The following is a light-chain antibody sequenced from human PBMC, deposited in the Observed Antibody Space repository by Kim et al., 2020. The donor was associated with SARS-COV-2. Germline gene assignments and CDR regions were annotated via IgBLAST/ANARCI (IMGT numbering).Light chain of an antibody. J-gene: IGKJ2*01. V-gene: IGKV3-15*01. CDR2: AAS. Sequence: VSPGDSATRCCRASQSDGNNVAWYQQKLGQAPRLLIYAASTRATDVPPRFSGAGSETEFTLTITSLQSEDFAVYFCQHYDNWPPYTFGQGTKLEI. CDR3: QHYDNWPPYT. CDR1: QSDGNN.